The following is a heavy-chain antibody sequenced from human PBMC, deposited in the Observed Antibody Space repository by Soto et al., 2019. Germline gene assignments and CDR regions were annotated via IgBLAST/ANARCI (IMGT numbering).Heavy chain of an antibody. D-gene: IGHD3-16*01. CDR3: ARGGRYDN. CDR2: MDPKSGNT. CDR1: GYTFTSYD. Sequence: ASVKVSCKASGYTFTSYDINWVRQATGQGLEWMGWMDPKSGNTGYALKFQGRVTMTRNTSISTVYMELSRLRSEDTAVYYCARGGRYDNWGQGTVVTVSS. J-gene: IGHJ4*02. V-gene: IGHV1-8*01.